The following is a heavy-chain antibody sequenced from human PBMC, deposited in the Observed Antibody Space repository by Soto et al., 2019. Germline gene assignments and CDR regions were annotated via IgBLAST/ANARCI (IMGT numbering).Heavy chain of an antibody. CDR3: ARTYYYDSSAPTPFDY. Sequence: QVQLQESGPGLVKPSQTLSLTCSVSGVSISSGDYYWNWIRQPPGKGLEWIGYIYYSGSTYYNPSLXSXVXTXXDTSKNQFSLKLTSVTAADTAVYYCARTYYYDSSAPTPFDYWGQGTLVTVSS. J-gene: IGHJ4*02. CDR1: GVSISSGDYY. V-gene: IGHV4-30-4*01. D-gene: IGHD3-22*01. CDR2: IYYSGST.